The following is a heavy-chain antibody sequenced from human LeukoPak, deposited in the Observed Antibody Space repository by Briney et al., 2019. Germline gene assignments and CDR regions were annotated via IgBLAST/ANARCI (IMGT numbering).Heavy chain of an antibody. Sequence: PGGSLRLSCAASGFTFSSYAMHWVRQAPGKGLEWVAVISYDGSNKYYADSVKGRFTISRDNSKNTLYLQMNSLRAEDTAVYYCARDKRYCSSTSCYGVFDYWGQGPLVTVSS. CDR1: GFTFSSYA. J-gene: IGHJ4*02. V-gene: IGHV3-30-3*01. D-gene: IGHD2-2*01. CDR2: ISYDGSNK. CDR3: ARDKRYCSSTSCYGVFDY.